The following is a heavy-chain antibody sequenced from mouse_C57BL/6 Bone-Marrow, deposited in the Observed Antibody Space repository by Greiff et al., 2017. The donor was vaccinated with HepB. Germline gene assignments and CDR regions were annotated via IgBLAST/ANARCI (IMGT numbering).Heavy chain of an antibody. CDR3: AKESSSYAMDY. Sequence: QVQLQQPGAELVKPGASVKLSCKASGYTFTSYWMHWVKQRPGQGLEWIGMIHPNSGSTNYNEKFKSKATLTVYKSSSTAYMQLSSLTSEDSAVYYCAKESSSYAMDYWGQGTSVTVSS. J-gene: IGHJ4*01. D-gene: IGHD1-1*01. CDR2: IHPNSGST. CDR1: GYTFTSYW. V-gene: IGHV1-64*01.